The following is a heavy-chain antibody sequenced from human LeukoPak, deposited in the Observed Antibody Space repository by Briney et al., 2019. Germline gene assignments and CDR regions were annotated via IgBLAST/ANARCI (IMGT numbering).Heavy chain of an antibody. V-gene: IGHV3-23*01. CDR2: ISGSGGST. Sequence: GGSLRLSCAASGFTFSSYAMSWVRQAPGKGLEWVSAISGSGGSTYYADSVKGRSTISRDNSKNTLYLQMNSLRAEDTAVYYCAKDDMTTVVTPSGALDIWGQGTMVTVSS. CDR3: AKDDMTTVVTPSGALDI. D-gene: IGHD4-17*01. J-gene: IGHJ3*02. CDR1: GFTFSSYA.